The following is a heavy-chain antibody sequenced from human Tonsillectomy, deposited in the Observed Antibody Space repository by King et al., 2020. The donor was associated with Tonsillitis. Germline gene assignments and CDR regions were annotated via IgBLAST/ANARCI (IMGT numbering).Heavy chain of an antibody. J-gene: IGHJ4*02. CDR1: GGSISSYY. CDR3: ARSTPNMLTGFFFDY. Sequence: QLQESGPGLVKPSETLSLTCTVSGGSISSYYWSWIRQPPGKGLEWIGYIFYSGSTNYNPSLKSRVTISVDTSKNQFSLKLTSVTAADTAVYYCARSTPNMLTGFFFDYWGQGTLVTVPS. D-gene: IGHD3-9*01. CDR2: IFYSGST. V-gene: IGHV4-59*01.